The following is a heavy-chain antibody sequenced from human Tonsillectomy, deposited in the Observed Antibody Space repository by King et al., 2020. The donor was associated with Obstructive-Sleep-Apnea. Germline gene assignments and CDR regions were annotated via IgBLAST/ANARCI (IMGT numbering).Heavy chain of an antibody. Sequence: VQLVESGAEVKKPGESLKISCKGSGYSFTSYWFGWVRQMPGKGLEWMGIMYPGDSDTRYSPSFQGQVTISADKSLSTAYLQWSSLKASDTAMYYCARQREEYYDMFTGYYILSAFDIWGPGTMVTVSS. D-gene: IGHD3-9*01. CDR2: MYPGDSDT. J-gene: IGHJ3*02. V-gene: IGHV5-51*01. CDR3: ARQREEYYDMFTGYYILSAFDI. CDR1: GYSFTSYW.